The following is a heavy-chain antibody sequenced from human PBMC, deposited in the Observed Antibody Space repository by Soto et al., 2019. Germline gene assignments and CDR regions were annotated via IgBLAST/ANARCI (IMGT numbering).Heavy chain of an antibody. CDR3: ARGVIAAAGTGYYYGMDV. CDR1: GYSFTSYW. J-gene: IGHJ6*02. Sequence: GESLKISCKGSGYSFTSYWIGWARQMPGKGLEWMGIIYPGDSDTRYSPSFQGQVTISADKSISTAYLQWSSLKASDTAMYYCARGVIAAAGTGYYYGMDVWGQGTTVTVSS. CDR2: IYPGDSDT. V-gene: IGHV5-51*01. D-gene: IGHD6-13*01.